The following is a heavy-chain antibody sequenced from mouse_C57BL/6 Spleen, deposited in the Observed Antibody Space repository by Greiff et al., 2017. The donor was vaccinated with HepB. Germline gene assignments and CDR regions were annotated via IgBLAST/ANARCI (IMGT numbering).Heavy chain of an antibody. Sequence: EVQLQQSGPELVKPGASVKISCKASGYSFTDYNMNWVKQSNGKSLEWIGEINPKYGNTSYNEKFKGKATLTVDQSSSTAYMQLTSLTSEDSAVYYCATLCPCAWYFDVWGPGTTVTVSS. CDR1: GYSFTDYN. V-gene: IGHV1-39*01. CDR2: INPKYGNT. CDR3: ATLCPCAWYFDV. J-gene: IGHJ1*01.